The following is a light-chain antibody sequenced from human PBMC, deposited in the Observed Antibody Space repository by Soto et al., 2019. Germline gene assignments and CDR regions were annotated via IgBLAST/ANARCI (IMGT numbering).Light chain of an antibody. CDR2: VKSDGVH. J-gene: IGLJ1*01. Sequence: QPVLSQSPSASASLGASVKLTCTLSSGHSSYTIAWHQQQPEKGPRYLMKVKSDGVHTKGDGIPDRFSGSSSGAERYLTISSLQSEDEADYYCQTWGTGIRVFGTGTKLTVL. V-gene: IGLV4-69*01. CDR1: SGHSSYT. CDR3: QTWGTGIRV.